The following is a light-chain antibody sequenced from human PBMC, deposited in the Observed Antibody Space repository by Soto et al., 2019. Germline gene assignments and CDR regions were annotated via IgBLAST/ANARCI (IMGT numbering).Light chain of an antibody. V-gene: IGLV1-40*01. J-gene: IGLJ1*01. CDR3: LSYDSGLSGYV. CDR1: SSNIGAGYE. Sequence: QPVLTQPPSVSEAPGQRVTISSTGSSSNIGAGYEAHWYQQVPGTAPKLLIYENNNRPSGVPDRFSGSKSGTSASLAITGLQAEDEAEYYCLSYDSGLSGYVFGTGTKLTVL. CDR2: ENN.